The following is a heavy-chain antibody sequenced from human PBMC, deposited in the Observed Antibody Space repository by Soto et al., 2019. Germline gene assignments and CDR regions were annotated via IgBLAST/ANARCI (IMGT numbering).Heavy chain of an antibody. CDR1: GGTFSSYT. CDR3: ARESPRYYDFWSHPHDYYYMDV. V-gene: IGHV1-69*04. CDR2: IIPILGIA. Sequence: ASVKVSCKASGGTFSSYTISWVRQAPGQGLEWMGRIIPILGIANYAQKFQGRVTITADKSTSTAYMELSSLRSEDTAVYYCARESPRYYDFWSHPHDYYYMDVWGKGTTVTVSS. D-gene: IGHD3-3*01. J-gene: IGHJ6*03.